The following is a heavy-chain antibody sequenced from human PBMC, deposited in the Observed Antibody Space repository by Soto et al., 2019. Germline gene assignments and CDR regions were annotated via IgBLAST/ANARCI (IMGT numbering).Heavy chain of an antibody. J-gene: IGHJ5*02. V-gene: IGHV1-18*01. CDR3: ARGGVTDYGDYPFDP. CDR2: ISAYNGNT. CDR1: GGTFSSYA. D-gene: IGHD4-17*01. Sequence: EASVKVSCKASGGTFSSYAISWVRQAPGQGLEWMGWISAYNGNTNYAQKLQGRVTMTTDTSTSTAYMELRSLRSDDTAVYYCARGGVTDYGDYPFDPWGQGTLVTVSS.